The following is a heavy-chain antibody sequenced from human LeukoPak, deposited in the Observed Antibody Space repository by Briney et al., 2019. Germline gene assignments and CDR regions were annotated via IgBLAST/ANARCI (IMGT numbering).Heavy chain of an antibody. D-gene: IGHD1-26*01. CDR1: GFTFSSYW. V-gene: IGHV3-74*01. CDR3: TRSGRGGAFDI. Sequence: GGSLRLSCAASGFTFSSYWMHWVRQGPGKGLVWVSRIYSDGSRTTYADSVKGRFTISGDNAKNTLYLQMNSLRVEHTAMYYCTRSGRGGAFDIWGRGTMVTVSS. CDR2: IYSDGSRT. J-gene: IGHJ3*02.